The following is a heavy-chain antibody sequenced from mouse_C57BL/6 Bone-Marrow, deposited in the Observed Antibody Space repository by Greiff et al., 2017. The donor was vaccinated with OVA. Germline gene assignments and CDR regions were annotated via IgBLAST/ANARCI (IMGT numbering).Heavy chain of an antibody. CDR1: GYTFTSYW. CDR3: ARDYGRDWYVDV. Sequence: VQLQQPGAELVKPGASVKLSCKASGYTFTSYWMHWVKQRPGQGLEWIGMIHPNSGSTNYNEKFKSKATLTVDKYSSTAYMQLSSLTSEDSAVSDGARDYGRDWYVDVWGTGTTVTVSS. CDR2: IHPNSGST. V-gene: IGHV1-64*01. D-gene: IGHD1-1*01. J-gene: IGHJ1*03.